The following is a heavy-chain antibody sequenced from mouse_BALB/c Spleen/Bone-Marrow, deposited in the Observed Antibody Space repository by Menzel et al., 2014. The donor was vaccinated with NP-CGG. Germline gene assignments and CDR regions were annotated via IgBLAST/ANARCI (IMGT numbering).Heavy chain of an antibody. CDR1: GYTFTSYW. Sequence: QVQLKESGAELAKPGASVKMSCKASGYTFTSYWMHWVKQRPGQGLEWIGYINPNTGYTEYNQKFKDKATLTADKSSSTAYMQLSSLTSEDSAVYYCARGGYYGSAMDYWGQGTSVTVSS. CDR3: ARGGYYGSAMDY. CDR2: INPNTGYT. D-gene: IGHD1-1*01. J-gene: IGHJ4*01. V-gene: IGHV1-7*01.